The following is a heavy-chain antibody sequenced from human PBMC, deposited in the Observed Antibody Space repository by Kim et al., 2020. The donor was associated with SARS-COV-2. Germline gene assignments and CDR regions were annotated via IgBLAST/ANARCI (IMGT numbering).Heavy chain of an antibody. CDR3: AKDLNGQTGDY. V-gene: IGHV3-9*01. D-gene: IGHD2-8*01. J-gene: IGHJ4*02. Sequence: RGYGDSVKGRFTITRDNAKNSLYLQMNSLRAEDTALYYCAKDLNGQTGDYWGQGTLVTVSS. CDR2: R.